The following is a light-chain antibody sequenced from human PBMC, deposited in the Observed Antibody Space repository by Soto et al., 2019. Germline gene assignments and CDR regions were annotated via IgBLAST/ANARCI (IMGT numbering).Light chain of an antibody. CDR2: AVS. Sequence: QSVLTQPASVSGSPGQSITISCSGTSSDIGSYYYVPWYQQFPGKSPKLIIYAVSDRPSGVSDRFSGSKSGISACLTISGLQTEDEADYYCISYTDRQSYLFGTGTKVTVL. CDR1: SSDIGSYYY. J-gene: IGLJ1*01. CDR3: ISYTDRQSYL. V-gene: IGLV2-14*03.